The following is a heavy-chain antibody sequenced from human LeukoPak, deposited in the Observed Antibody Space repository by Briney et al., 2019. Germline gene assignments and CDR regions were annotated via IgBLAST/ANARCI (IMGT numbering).Heavy chain of an antibody. CDR1: GFTFSSYS. CDR2: ISSSSSTI. V-gene: IGHV3-48*01. D-gene: IGHD4-17*01. J-gene: IGHJ4*02. Sequence: GGSLRLSCAASGFTFSSYSMNRVRQAPGKGLEWVSYISSSSSTIYYADSVKGRFTISRDNAKNSLYLQMNSLRAEDTAVYYCARASYGDYDYWGQGTLVTVSS. CDR3: ARASYGDYDY.